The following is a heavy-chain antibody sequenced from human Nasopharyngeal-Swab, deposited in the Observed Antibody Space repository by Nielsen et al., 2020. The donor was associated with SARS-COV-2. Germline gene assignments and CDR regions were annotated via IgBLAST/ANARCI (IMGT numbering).Heavy chain of an antibody. CDR2: ISAYNGNT. D-gene: IGHD6-19*01. J-gene: IGHJ4*02. Sequence: ASVKVSCKTSGYTFTRNGISWVRQAPGQGLEWMGWISAYNGNTNYAQKLQGRVTMTTDTSTSTAYMELRSLRSDDTAVYYCARGLAVAGIPDFDYWGQGTLVTVSS. V-gene: IGHV1-18*01. CDR3: ARGLAVAGIPDFDY. CDR1: GYTFTRNG.